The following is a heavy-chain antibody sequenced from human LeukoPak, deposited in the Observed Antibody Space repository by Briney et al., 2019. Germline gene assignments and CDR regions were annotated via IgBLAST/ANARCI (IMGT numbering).Heavy chain of an antibody. CDR3: ARYRDYGDCFDY. Sequence: GGSLRLSCAASGFTFSSYWMHWVRQAPGKGLVWVSRISSDGSSNSYADSVKGRFTISRDNAKNTLYLQMNSLRAEDTAVYYCARYRDYGDCFDYWGQGTLVTVSS. V-gene: IGHV3-74*01. CDR2: ISSDGSSN. D-gene: IGHD4-17*01. CDR1: GFTFSSYW. J-gene: IGHJ4*02.